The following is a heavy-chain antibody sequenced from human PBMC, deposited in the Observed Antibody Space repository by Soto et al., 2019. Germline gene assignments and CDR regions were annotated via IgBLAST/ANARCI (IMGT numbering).Heavy chain of an antibody. Sequence: PGESPKIFCKGFGYTFTTFWIGWVRQLSRKGLGWMGIIYPGDSDTRYSPSFRGQFTISADKSITTVYLQWRSLKASDTAMYYCARLSHVFDDYVEAFDIWGEGTMVTVSS. V-gene: IGHV5-51*01. CDR1: GYTFTTFW. CDR2: IYPGDSDT. J-gene: IGHJ3*02. CDR3: ARLSHVFDDYVEAFDI. D-gene: IGHD4-17*01.